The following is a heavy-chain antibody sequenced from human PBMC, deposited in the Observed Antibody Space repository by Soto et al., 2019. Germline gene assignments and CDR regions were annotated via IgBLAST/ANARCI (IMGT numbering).Heavy chain of an antibody. Sequence: GGSLRLSCAASGFTFSSYGMHWVRQAPGKGLEWVAVISYDGSNKYYADSVKGRFTISRDNSKNTLYLQMNSLRAEDTAVYYCAKDREVVAATFDYWGQGTLVTVSS. J-gene: IGHJ4*02. CDR2: ISYDGSNK. V-gene: IGHV3-30*18. CDR1: GFTFSSYG. D-gene: IGHD2-15*01. CDR3: AKDREVVAATFDY.